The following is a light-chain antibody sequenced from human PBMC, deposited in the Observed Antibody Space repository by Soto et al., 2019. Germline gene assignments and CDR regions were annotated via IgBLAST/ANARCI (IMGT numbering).Light chain of an antibody. Sequence: LTQSPGTLSLTTGERATLSCRASQSISGTYLAWYQQKPGQAPRLLIYSASTRATGIPDRFSGSGSGTDFTLTISSLEPEDFAVYYCQQRSNWPPITFGQGTRLEIK. CDR1: QSISGTY. V-gene: IGKV3-11*01. CDR3: QQRSNWPPIT. CDR2: SAS. J-gene: IGKJ5*01.